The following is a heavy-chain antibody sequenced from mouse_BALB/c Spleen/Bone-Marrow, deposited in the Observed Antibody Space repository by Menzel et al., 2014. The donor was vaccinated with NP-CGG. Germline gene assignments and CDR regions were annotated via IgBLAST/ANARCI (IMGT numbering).Heavy chain of an antibody. V-gene: IGHV1-9*01. J-gene: IGHJ3*01. CDR2: ILPGSGST. CDR1: GYTFSSYW. CDR3: ARKEGFWGTFAY. Sequence: LVESGAELMKPGASVKISCKATGYTFSSYWIEWVKQGPGHGLEWIGEILPGSGSTKYNEKFKGKATFTADTSSNTAYMQLSSLTSEDSAVYYCARKEGFWGTFAYWGQGTLVTVSA. D-gene: IGHD4-1*01.